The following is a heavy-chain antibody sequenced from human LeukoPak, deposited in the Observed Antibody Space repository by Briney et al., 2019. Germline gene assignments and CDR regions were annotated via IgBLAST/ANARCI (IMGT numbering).Heavy chain of an antibody. V-gene: IGHV1-2*02. Sequence: EASVKVSCKASRYTFTGYYMCWVRQAPGQGLEWMGGINPNSGGTNYAQKFQGRVTMTRDTSISTAYMELSSLRSEDTAIYYCARAVRDGYIDYFYYMDVWGKGTTVTVSS. CDR1: RYTFTGYY. J-gene: IGHJ6*03. D-gene: IGHD5-24*01. CDR3: ARAVRDGYIDYFYYMDV. CDR2: INPNSGGT.